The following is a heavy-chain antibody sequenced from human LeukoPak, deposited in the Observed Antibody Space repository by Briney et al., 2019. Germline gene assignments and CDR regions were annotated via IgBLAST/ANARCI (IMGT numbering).Heavy chain of an antibody. Sequence: SVKVSCKASGGTFSSYAISWVRQAPGQGLEWMGGIIPIFGTANYAQNFQGRVTITTDESTSTAYMELSSVKSEDTAVYYCARDFSEYGAHQGVSMDYWGQGTLVTVSS. CDR2: IIPIFGTA. CDR1: GGTFSSYA. V-gene: IGHV1-69*05. CDR3: ARDFSEYGAHQGVSMDY. D-gene: IGHD4/OR15-4a*01. J-gene: IGHJ4*02.